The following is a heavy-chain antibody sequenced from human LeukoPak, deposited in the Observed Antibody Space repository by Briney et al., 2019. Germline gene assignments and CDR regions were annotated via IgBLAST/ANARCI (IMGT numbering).Heavy chain of an antibody. J-gene: IGHJ4*02. V-gene: IGHV3-23*01. CDR3: AKVGTGTTYYFDY. Sequence: PGGSLRLSCAASGFTFRSYAMSWVRQAPGKGLEWVSAISGSGGSTYYADSVKGRFTISRDNSKNTLYLQMNSLRAEDTAVYYCAKVGTGTTYYFDYWGQGTLVTVSS. CDR2: ISGSGGST. CDR1: GFTFRSYA. D-gene: IGHD1-7*01.